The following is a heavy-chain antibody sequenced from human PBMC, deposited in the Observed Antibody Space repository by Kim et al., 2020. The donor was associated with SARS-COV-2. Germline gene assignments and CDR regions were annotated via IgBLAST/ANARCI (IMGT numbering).Heavy chain of an antibody. Sequence: PPLQMRVTISVDTSKNQFSLKLSSVTAADTAVYDCARVTGYGDYVGWFDPWGQGTLVTVSS. CDR3: ARVTGYGDYVGWFDP. D-gene: IGHD4-17*01. J-gene: IGHJ5*02. V-gene: IGHV4-39*01.